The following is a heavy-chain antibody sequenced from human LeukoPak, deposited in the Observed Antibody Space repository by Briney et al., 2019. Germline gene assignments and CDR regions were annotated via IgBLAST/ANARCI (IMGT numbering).Heavy chain of an antibody. D-gene: IGHD7-27*01. J-gene: IGHJ4*02. CDR1: GGSISGYH. CDR2: IYYSGST. CDR3: ARRPTGDPKFDY. V-gene: IGHV4-59*08. Sequence: KTSETLSLTCIVSGGSISGYHWSWIRQPPGKGLEWIGYIYYSGSTNYNPSLKSRVTISVDTSKNEFSLKLSSVTAADTAVYYCARRPTGDPKFDYWGQGTLVTVSS.